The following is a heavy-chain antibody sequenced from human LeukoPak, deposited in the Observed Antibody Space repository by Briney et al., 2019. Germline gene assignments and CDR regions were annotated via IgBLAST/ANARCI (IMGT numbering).Heavy chain of an antibody. J-gene: IGHJ4*02. D-gene: IGHD6-19*01. Sequence: GGSLRLSCVLSGFTFSGYSMIWVRQAPGKGLEWISYISSSSSTVYYADSVKGRFTISRDNAKNSLYLQMNSLRDEDTAVYYCARETAVAGYYFDFWGQGTLVTVSS. CDR2: ISSSSSTV. CDR3: ARETAVAGYYFDF. V-gene: IGHV3-48*02. CDR1: GFTFSGYS.